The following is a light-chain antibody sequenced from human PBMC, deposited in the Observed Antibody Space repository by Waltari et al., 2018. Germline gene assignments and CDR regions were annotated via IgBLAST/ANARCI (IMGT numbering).Light chain of an antibody. V-gene: IGKV1-5*01. CDR2: KSF. CDR1: QSISNW. Sequence: DIQMTQSPSTLSAPVGDSVPIPCRASQSISNWLAWYQQKPGKAPKVLIYKSFTLQSGVPSRFSGSGSETEFSLTISSLQPDDFATYYCQQYNIWPYTFGQGTTLEI. CDR3: QQYNIWPYT. J-gene: IGKJ2*01.